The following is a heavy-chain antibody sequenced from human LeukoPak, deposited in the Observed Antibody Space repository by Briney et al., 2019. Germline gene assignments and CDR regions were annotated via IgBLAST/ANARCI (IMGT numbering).Heavy chain of an antibody. CDR3: AKNPNRSGWYQDY. Sequence: GGSLRLSCEASGFTFSTYSMTWVRQTPEKGLEWVAALSGSGGSAYYADSVNGRFTVSRDNSKNMFYLQMNSLSADDPALYYCAKNPNRSGWYQDYWGQGTLVTVSS. J-gene: IGHJ4*02. CDR1: GFTFSTYS. V-gene: IGHV3-23*01. D-gene: IGHD6-19*01. CDR2: LSGSGGSA.